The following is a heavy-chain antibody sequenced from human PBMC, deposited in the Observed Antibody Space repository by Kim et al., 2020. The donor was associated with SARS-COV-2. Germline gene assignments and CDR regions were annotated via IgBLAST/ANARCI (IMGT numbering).Heavy chain of an antibody. J-gene: IGHJ4*02. CDR3: ARGEQRYLKESGIDY. V-gene: IGHV3-48*02. D-gene: IGHD3-10*01. Sequence: GGSLRLSCAASGFTFSSYSMNWVRQAPGKGLEWVSYISSSSSTIYYADSVKGRFTISRDNAKNSLYLQMNSLRDEDTAVYYCARGEQRYLKESGIDYWGQGTLVTVSS. CDR1: GFTFSSYS. CDR2: ISSSSSTI.